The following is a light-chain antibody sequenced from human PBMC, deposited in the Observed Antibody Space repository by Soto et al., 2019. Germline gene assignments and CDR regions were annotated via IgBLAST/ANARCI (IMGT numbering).Light chain of an antibody. CDR3: QQYGSSPRRA. V-gene: IGKV3-20*01. Sequence: EIVLTQSPGTLSLSPGERAALSCRASQSVSTSYLAWYQQKPGQAPRLLIYGASSRATGIPDRFSGSGSGTDYTLTISRLEPEDSAVYYCQQYGSSPRRAFGGGTKVEIK. CDR1: QSVSTSY. J-gene: IGKJ4*01. CDR2: GAS.